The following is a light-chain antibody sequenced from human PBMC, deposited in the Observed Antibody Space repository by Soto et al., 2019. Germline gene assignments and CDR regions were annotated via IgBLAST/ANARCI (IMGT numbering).Light chain of an antibody. CDR2: GTS. Sequence: EILMTQSPSTLSVSPGEMATLSCRASQSVSSNLAWYQQKPGQAPRLLIYGTSTRATGIPARFSGSGSGTDFTLTISRLEHEDFAVYYCQQYGSSHPNTFGQGTRLEIK. CDR3: QQYGSSHPNT. CDR1: QSVSSN. V-gene: IGKV3-15*01. J-gene: IGKJ5*01.